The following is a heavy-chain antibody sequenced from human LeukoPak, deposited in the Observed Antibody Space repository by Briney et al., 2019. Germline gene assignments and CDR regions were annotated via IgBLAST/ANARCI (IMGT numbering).Heavy chain of an antibody. J-gene: IGHJ3*01. Sequence: PGGSLRLSCAASGFTFSYYSMNWVRQAPGKGLEWISYSNTDGTISYADSVKGRFTISRDNAENSLYLQMNSLRDEDTAVYCCVRDRDYAFDFWGQGTMVTVSS. CDR1: GFTFSYYS. CDR2: SNTDGTI. CDR3: VRDRDYAFDF. V-gene: IGHV3-48*02.